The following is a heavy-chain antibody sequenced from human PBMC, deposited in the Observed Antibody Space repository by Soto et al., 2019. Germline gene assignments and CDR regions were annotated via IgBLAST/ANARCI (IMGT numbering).Heavy chain of an antibody. CDR2: IWYDGSNK. J-gene: IGHJ6*02. CDR1: GFTFSSYG. V-gene: IGHV3-33*01. D-gene: IGHD2-2*01. CDR3: ARDHSKYCSSTSCYHYYGMDV. Sequence: PGGSLRLSCAASGFTFSSYGMHGVRQAPGKGLEWVAVIWYDGSNKYYADSVKGRFTTSRDNSKNTLYLQMNSLRAEDTAVYYCARDHSKYCSSTSCYHYYGMDVWGQGTTVTVSS.